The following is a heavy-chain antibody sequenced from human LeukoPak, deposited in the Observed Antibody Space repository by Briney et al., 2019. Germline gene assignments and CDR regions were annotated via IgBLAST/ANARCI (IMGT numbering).Heavy chain of an antibody. CDR1: GFTFSNYA. CDR2: ITGGGSGI. Sequence: YPGASLRLSCAASGFTFSNYAMSWVRQAPGKGLEWVSAITGGGSGIYHADSMKSRFTISRDNSKNTLYLQINGLRAEDTAVYYCAKWGDYDVLTGYYVSDYWGQGTLVTVSS. V-gene: IGHV3-23*01. D-gene: IGHD3-9*01. CDR3: AKWGDYDVLTGYYVSDY. J-gene: IGHJ4*02.